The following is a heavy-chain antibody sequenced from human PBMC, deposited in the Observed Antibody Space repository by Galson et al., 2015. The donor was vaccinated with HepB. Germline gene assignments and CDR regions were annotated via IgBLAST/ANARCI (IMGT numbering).Heavy chain of an antibody. V-gene: IGHV3-11*06. J-gene: IGHJ6*02. CDR2: ISSPSTKT. CDR3: ARGNFWSGDLYYYYGMDL. Sequence: SLRLSCAASGFTFNAYYMNWIRQAPGKGLEWISYISSPSTKTNYADSVKGRFTISRDNGKNSVYLQMNSLRVEDTAMYYCARGNFWSGDLYYYYGMDLWGQGTTVTVSS. D-gene: IGHD3-3*01. CDR1: GFTFNAYY.